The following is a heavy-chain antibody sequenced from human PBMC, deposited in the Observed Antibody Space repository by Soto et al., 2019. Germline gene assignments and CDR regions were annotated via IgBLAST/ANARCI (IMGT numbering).Heavy chain of an antibody. Sequence: QVQLVESGGGVVQPGRSLRLSCAASGFTFSSYAMHWVRQAPGKGLEWVAVISYDGSNKYYPDSVKGRFTISRDNSKNTLYLQMNSLRAEDTAVYYCARGGSVAGPFDYWGKGPLVTVSS. V-gene: IGHV3-30-3*01. CDR3: ARGGSVAGPFDY. CDR2: ISYDGSNK. D-gene: IGHD6-19*01. CDR1: GFTFSSYA. J-gene: IGHJ4*02.